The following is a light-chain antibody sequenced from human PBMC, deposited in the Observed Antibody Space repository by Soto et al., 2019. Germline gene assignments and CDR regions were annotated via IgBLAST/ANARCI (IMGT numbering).Light chain of an antibody. CDR3: QQSSSPLSYT. Sequence: DIQMTQSPSSLSASVRDRVTITCRASQSIGTYLNWYQQKPGKAPKLLIYAASNMQSGVPSRFSGSGSGTDFTLTISRLQPQDFATFYWQQSSSPLSYTFGQGTKLEIK. CDR1: QSIGTY. CDR2: AAS. V-gene: IGKV1-39*01. J-gene: IGKJ2*01.